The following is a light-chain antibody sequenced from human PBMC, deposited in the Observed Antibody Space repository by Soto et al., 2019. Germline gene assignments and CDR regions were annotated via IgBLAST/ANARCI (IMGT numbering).Light chain of an antibody. Sequence: EIVMTQSPATLSVSTGERATLSCRASQSVSINLAWYQQKPGQAPRLLIYDASNRATGIPARFSGSGSGTDFTLTISSLEPEDFAVYYCQQRSNWPLITFGQGTRLEIK. J-gene: IGKJ5*01. CDR3: QQRSNWPLIT. V-gene: IGKV3-11*01. CDR2: DAS. CDR1: QSVSIN.